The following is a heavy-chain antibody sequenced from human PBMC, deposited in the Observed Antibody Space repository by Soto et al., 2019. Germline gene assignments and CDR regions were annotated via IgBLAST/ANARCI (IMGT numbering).Heavy chain of an antibody. J-gene: IGHJ6*02. Sequence: SETLTLTCAVSGGSISSSNGWSGVRKPPGKGLELTGEIYHSGSTNYNPSLKSRVTLSVDKYKKQFSLTLSSVTAADTAVYYCASLGAGTYYYYYGMDVWGQRTTVT. CDR1: GGSISSSNG. V-gene: IGHV4-4*02. D-gene: IGHD6-13*01. CDR2: IYHSGST. CDR3: ASLGAGTYYYYYGMDV.